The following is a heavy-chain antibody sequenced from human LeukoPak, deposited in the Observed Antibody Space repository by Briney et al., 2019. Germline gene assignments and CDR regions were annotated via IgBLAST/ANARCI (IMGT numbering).Heavy chain of an antibody. J-gene: IGHJ5*02. D-gene: IGHD6-6*01. Sequence: GGSLRLSCAASGFTFSSYGMHWVRQAPGKGLEWVAFIRYDGSNKYYADSVKGRFTISRDNSKNTLYLQMNSLRAEDTAVYYCAKSAKYSSSSNWFDPWGQGTLVTVSS. V-gene: IGHV3-30*02. CDR2: IRYDGSNK. CDR1: GFTFSSYG. CDR3: AKSAKYSSSSNWFDP.